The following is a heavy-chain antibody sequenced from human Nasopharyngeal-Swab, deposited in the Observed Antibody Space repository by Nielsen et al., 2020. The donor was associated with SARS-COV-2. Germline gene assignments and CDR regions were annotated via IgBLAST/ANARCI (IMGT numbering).Heavy chain of an antibody. CDR2: IIPIFGTA. D-gene: IGHD3-3*01. V-gene: IGHV1-69*01. CDR3: ARGGITIFGVVSNLDY. J-gene: IGHJ4*02. Sequence: WVRQAPEQGLEWMGGIIPIFGTANYAQKFQGRVTITADESTSTAYMELSSLRSEDTAVYYCARGGITIFGVVSNLDYWGQGTLVTVSS.